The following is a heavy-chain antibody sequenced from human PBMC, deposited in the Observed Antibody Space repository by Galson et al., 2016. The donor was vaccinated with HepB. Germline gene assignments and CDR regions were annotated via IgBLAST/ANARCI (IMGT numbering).Heavy chain of an antibody. V-gene: IGHV3-30*19. CDR3: ARASSSTSWYEWSED. Sequence: SLRLSCAASGFTFSNYGMHWVRQAPGKGLEWVAVISYDGSNKYYADSVKGRFTISRDKSKNTLYLQMNSLRAEDTAMYYCARASSSTSWYEWSEDWGQGTLVIVSS. J-gene: IGHJ4*02. CDR1: GFTFSNYG. CDR2: ISYDGSNK. D-gene: IGHD6-13*01.